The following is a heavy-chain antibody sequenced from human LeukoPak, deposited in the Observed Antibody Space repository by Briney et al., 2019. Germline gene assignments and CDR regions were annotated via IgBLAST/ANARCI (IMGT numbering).Heavy chain of an antibody. CDR1: GYTFTSYG. Sequence: GASVKVSCKASGYTFTSYGISWVRQALGQGLEWMGWISAYNGNTNYAQKLQGRVTMTTDTSTSTAYMELRSRRSDDTAVYYCARDGITGTTSKFYYYYYYMDVWGKGTTVTVSS. V-gene: IGHV1-18*01. J-gene: IGHJ6*03. D-gene: IGHD1-7*01. CDR2: ISAYNGNT. CDR3: ARDGITGTTSKFYYYYYYMDV.